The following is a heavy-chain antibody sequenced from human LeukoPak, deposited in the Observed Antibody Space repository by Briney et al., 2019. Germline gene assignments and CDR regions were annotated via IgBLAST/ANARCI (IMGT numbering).Heavy chain of an antibody. D-gene: IGHD1-14*01. CDR1: GGTFSSYA. CDR2: IIPIFGTA. V-gene: IGHV1-69*13. J-gene: IGHJ4*02. Sequence: ASVKVSCKASGGTFSSYAISWVRQAPGQGLEWMGGIIPIFGTANYAQKFQGRVTITADESTSTAYMELSSLRSEDTAVYYCARGRKAKQDYFDYWGQGTLVTVSS. CDR3: ARGRKAKQDYFDY.